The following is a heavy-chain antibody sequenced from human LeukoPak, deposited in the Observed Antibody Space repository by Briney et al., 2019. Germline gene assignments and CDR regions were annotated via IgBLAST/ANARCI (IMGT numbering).Heavy chain of an antibody. Sequence: GGSLSLSCAASGFTFSGSSMRWVRLAPGKGLEWVAVISSDGSNKYYADSVKGQFTISIDNSNNTLYLQMNSLRHEDTAVYYCARGAGTTVYYLDVWGKGTTVTVSS. J-gene: IGHJ6*03. V-gene: IGHV3-30*01. CDR1: GFTFSGSS. CDR3: ARGAGTTVYYLDV. D-gene: IGHD1-7*01. CDR2: ISSDGSNK.